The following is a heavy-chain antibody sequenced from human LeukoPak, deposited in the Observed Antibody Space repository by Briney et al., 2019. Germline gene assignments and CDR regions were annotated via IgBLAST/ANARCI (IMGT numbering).Heavy chain of an antibody. J-gene: IGHJ4*02. CDR1: GFTFGDYA. V-gene: IGHV3-49*04. Sequence: GGSLRLSCTASGFTFGDYAMSWVRQAPGKGLEWVGFIRSNAYGGTTEYAASVKGRFTTPRDDSKSIAYLQMNSLKPEDTAVYYCTRGRNWHYEHNYYFDYWGQGTLSPSPQ. D-gene: IGHD1-7*01. CDR3: TRGRNWHYEHNYYFDY. CDR2: IRSNAYGGTT.